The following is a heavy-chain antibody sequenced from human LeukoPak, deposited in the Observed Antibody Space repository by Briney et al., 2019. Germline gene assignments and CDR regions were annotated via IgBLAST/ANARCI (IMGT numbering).Heavy chain of an antibody. CDR1: GGSFSGYY. CDR3: ARIVAGDQGI. D-gene: IGHD5-12*01. J-gene: IGHJ3*01. CDR2: INHSGST. Sequence: SETLSLTCAVYGGSFSGYYWSWIRQPPGKGLEWIGEINHSGSTNYSPSLKSRVTISVDTSKNQFSLKLSPVTAADTAVYYCARIVAGDQGIWGQGTMVTVSS. V-gene: IGHV4-34*01.